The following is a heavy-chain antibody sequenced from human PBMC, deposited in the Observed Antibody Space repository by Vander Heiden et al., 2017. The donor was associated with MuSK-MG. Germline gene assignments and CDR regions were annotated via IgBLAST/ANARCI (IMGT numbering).Heavy chain of an antibody. CDR2: IYYSGST. Sequence: QVQLQESGPGLVKPSQTLSLTCTVSGGSISSGGYYWSWIRQHPGKGLAWIGYIYYSGSTYYNPSLKSRVTISVDTSKNQFSLKLSSVTAADTAVYYCARASRSRIAVAGSFDYWGQGTLVTVSS. CDR1: GGSISSGGYY. CDR3: ARASRSRIAVAGSFDY. D-gene: IGHD6-19*01. J-gene: IGHJ4*02. V-gene: IGHV4-31*03.